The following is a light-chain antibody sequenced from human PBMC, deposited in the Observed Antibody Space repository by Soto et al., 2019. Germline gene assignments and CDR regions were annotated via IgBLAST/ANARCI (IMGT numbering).Light chain of an antibody. CDR3: QQNGRSPT. J-gene: IGKJ3*01. V-gene: IGKV3-20*01. Sequence: EIVLTQSPDALSLSPGERVSLSCRASRPVVRQYIAWYHQKTGQAPRLLIHDAVSRAAGIPDRFSGSDSASGTDFTLFISRLEPEVCGVFYCQQNGRSPTFGPGTKVEVK. CDR1: RPVVRQY. CDR2: DAV.